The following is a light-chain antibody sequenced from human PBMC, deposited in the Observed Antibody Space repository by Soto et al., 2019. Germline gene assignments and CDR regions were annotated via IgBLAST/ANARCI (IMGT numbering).Light chain of an antibody. CDR3: MQAVQTPWT. V-gene: IGKV2-28*01. CDR1: QSLLHSNGYNY. J-gene: IGKJ1*01. Sequence: IVMTQSPLSLPVTPGEPASISCRSSQSLLHSNGYNYLDWYLQKPGQSPQLLIYLGSNRASGVPDRFSGSGSGTDFTLKISRVEAEDVGVYYCMQAVQTPWTFGQGTKVEIK. CDR2: LGS.